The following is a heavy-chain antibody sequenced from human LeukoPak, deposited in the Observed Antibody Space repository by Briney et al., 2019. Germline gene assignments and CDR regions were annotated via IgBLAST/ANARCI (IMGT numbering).Heavy chain of an antibody. D-gene: IGHD3-10*02. CDR1: GFTFTTYW. CDR3: IRETHVGLHLEY. J-gene: IGHJ4*02. Sequence: PGWSLRLSCTASGFTFTTYWMHWVRQAPGKGLVWVARINTDGRVTTYAESVKGRFTVSRDNAENTLYLEMNNLRPEDTAVYYCIRETHVGLHLEYWGQGTLATVTS. V-gene: IGHV3-74*03. CDR2: INTDGRVT.